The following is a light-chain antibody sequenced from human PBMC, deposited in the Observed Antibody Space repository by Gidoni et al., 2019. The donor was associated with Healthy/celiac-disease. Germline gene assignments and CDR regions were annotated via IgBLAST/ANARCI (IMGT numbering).Light chain of an antibody. CDR2: DVS. CDR1: SSDVGGYNY. Sequence: QSALTQPRSVSGSPGQSGTISCTGTSSDVGGYNYVSWYQQHPGKAPKLMIYDVSKRPSGVPDRFSGSKSGNTASLTISGLQAEDEADYYCCSYAGSCFVFGTGTKVTVL. CDR3: CSYAGSCFV. V-gene: IGLV2-11*01. J-gene: IGLJ1*01.